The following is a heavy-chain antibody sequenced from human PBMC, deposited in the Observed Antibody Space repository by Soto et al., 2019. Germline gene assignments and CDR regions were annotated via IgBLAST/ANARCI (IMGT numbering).Heavy chain of an antibody. J-gene: IGHJ6*03. D-gene: IGHD3-10*01. CDR2: ISYDGSNK. CDR1: GFTFSSYG. CDR3: AKDPRGYYGPGSYYNVYYYMDV. Sequence: GGSLRLSCAASGFTFSSYGMHWVRQAPGKGLKWVAVISYDGSNKYYADSVKGRFTISRDNSKNTLYLQMNSLRAEDTAVYYCAKDPRGYYGPGSYYNVYYYMDVWGKGTTVTVSS. V-gene: IGHV3-30*18.